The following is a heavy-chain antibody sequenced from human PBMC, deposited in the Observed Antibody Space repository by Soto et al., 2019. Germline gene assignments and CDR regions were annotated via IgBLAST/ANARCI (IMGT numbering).Heavy chain of an antibody. CDR2: TYYRSKWYN. D-gene: IGHD6-19*01. CDR1: GDSVSSNSAA. J-gene: IGHJ6*02. Sequence: SQTLSLTCAISGDSVSSNSAAWNWIRQSPSRGLEWLGRTYYRSKWYNDYAVSVKSRITINPDKSKNQFSLQLNSVTPEDTAVYYCARDGRAVAGRDAGYGMDVWGQGTTVTVSS. CDR3: ARDGRAVAGRDAGYGMDV. V-gene: IGHV6-1*01.